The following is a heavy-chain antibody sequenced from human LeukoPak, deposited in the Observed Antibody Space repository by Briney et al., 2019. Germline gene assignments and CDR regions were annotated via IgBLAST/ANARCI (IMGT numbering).Heavy chain of an antibody. Sequence: NPSETLSLTCTVSGGSISSYYWSWIRQPPGKGLEWIGYIYTSGSTNYSPSLKSRVTISVDTSKNQFSLKLSSVTAADTAVYYCARRVDQLGIDYWGQGTLVTVSS. CDR3: ARRVDQLGIDY. V-gene: IGHV4-4*09. CDR2: IYTSGST. D-gene: IGHD3-10*01. CDR1: GGSISSYY. J-gene: IGHJ4*02.